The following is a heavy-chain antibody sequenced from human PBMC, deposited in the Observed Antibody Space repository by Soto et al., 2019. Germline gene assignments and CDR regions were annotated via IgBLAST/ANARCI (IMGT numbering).Heavy chain of an antibody. D-gene: IGHD3-10*01. CDR1: VFTFSNYW. V-gene: IGHV3-7*01. CDR3: ARDIPFYSGMEV. CDR2: IKSDGSAE. J-gene: IGHJ6*01. Sequence: VGSLRLSCESSVFTFSNYWMSCVRQSPGKGLEWVANIKSDGSAEFYVDSVRGRFTISRDNAKNSLYLLMNSVRAEDTGVYYCARDIPFYSGMEVWGQGTSVNVSS.